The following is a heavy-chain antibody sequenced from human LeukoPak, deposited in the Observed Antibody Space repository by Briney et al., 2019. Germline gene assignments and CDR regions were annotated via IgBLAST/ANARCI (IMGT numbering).Heavy chain of an antibody. D-gene: IGHD4-23*01. J-gene: IGHJ4*02. V-gene: IGHV3-23*01. CDR2: ISGNGVNT. CDR3: ANLFSHVVTRDF. CDR1: GFTFSSYA. Sequence: PGGSLRLSCAASGFTFSSYAMSWVRQAPGKGLEWVSAISGNGVNTYYADSVKGRFTISRDNSKNTLYLQMNSLRAEDTAVYYCANLFSHVVTRDFWGQGTLVTVSS.